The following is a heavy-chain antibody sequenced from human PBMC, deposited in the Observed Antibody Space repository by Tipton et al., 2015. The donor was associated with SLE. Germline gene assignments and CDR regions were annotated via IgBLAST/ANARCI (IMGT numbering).Heavy chain of an antibody. D-gene: IGHD3-16*01. CDR1: GFTFSSYG. Sequence: SLRLSCAASGFTFSSYGMHWVRQAPGKGLEWVAVISYDGSNKYYADSVKGRFTISRDNSKNTLYLQMNSLKTEDTAVYYCTTDSRWGWGLYYFDYWGQGTLVTVSS. CDR3: TTDSRWGWGLYYFDY. J-gene: IGHJ4*02. CDR2: ISYDGSNK. V-gene: IGHV3-30*03.